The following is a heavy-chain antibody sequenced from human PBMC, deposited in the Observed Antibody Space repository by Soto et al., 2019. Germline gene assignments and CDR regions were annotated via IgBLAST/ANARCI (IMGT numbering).Heavy chain of an antibody. CDR3: ARDSRAGDFDY. CDR1: GGSISSGGYY. CDR2: IYYSGST. Sequence: SETLSLTCTVSGGSISSGGYYWSWIRQHPGKGLEWIGYIYYSGSTYYNQSLKSRVTISVDTSKNQFSMKLSSVTAADSAVYYCARDSRAGDFDYWGQGTLVTVSS. V-gene: IGHV4-31*03. J-gene: IGHJ4*02.